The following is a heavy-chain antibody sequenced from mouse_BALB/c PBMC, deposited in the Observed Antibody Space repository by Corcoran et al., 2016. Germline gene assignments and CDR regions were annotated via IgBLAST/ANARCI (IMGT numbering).Heavy chain of an antibody. CDR3: ARKDGYYYYAMDY. CDR2: INPYNDGT. Sequence: EVQLQQSGPELVKPGASVKMSCKASGYTFTSYVRHWVKQKPGPGLEWIGYINPYNDGTKYNEKFKGKATLTSDKSSSTAYMELSSLTSEDSAVYYCARKDGYYYYAMDYWGQGTSVTVSS. D-gene: IGHD2-3*01. J-gene: IGHJ4*01. CDR1: GYTFTSYV. V-gene: IGHV1S136*01.